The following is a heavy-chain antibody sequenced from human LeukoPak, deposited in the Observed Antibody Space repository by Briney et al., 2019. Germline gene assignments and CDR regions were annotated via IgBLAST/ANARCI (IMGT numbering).Heavy chain of an antibody. D-gene: IGHD2-15*01. CDR2: ISGSGGST. Sequence: GSLRLSCAASGFTFSSCAMSCVRQAPGKGLEWVSAISGSGGSTYYADAVKGRFTISSDNSKNTLYLQMNSRRAEETAVYSCAKDVGQVVVAANFDYWDQGTLVTVSS. CDR1: GFTFSSCA. V-gene: IGHV3-23*01. CDR3: AKDVGQVVVAANFDY. J-gene: IGHJ4*02.